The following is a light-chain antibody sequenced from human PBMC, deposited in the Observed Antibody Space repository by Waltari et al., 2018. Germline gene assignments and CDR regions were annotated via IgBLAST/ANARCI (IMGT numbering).Light chain of an antibody. CDR1: QSVGSN. CDR2: SAS. V-gene: IGKV3-15*01. Sequence: EIVMTQSPATLSVSLGERATLSCRASQSVGSNYLAWYQQTPGQAPRLLISSASTRATGVPARLSGSGSGTEFTLTISSLQSEDFAIYYCQQYNNWPWTFGQGTKVEI. CDR3: QQYNNWPWT. J-gene: IGKJ1*01.